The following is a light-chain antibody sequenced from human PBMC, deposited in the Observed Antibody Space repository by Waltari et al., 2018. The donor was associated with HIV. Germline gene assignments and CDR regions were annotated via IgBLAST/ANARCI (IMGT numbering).Light chain of an antibody. CDR1: EDVGTF. V-gene: IGKV3-15*01. CDR2: DAS. Sequence: ILMRQSPATMSVSPGERATISCRASEDVGTFLAWYQQKRGQTPRLLIYDASTRATETPARFSGSGSGTEFTLTISSLQSEDIALYYCQQYGRLPRRFGQGTKLEI. CDR3: QQYGRLPRR. J-gene: IGKJ2*01.